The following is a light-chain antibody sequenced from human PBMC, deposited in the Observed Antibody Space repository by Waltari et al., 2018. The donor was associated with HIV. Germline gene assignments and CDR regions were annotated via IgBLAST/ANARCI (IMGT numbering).Light chain of an antibody. CDR1: QSVDDH. V-gene: IGKV3-15*01. CDR3: QQYNNWPPAYT. J-gene: IGKJ2*01. CDR2: GAS. Sequence: EIVMTQSPATLSVSPGERATLSCRASQSVDDHLAWYQHKPGQAPRLLIYGASTGATGIPARFSGSGSGTDFTLTINSLQSEDFAVYYCQQYNNWPPAYTFGQGTKLEIK.